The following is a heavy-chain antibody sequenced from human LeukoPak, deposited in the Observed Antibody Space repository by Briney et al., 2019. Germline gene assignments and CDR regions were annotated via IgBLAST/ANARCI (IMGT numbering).Heavy chain of an antibody. CDR2: ISYDGSNK. J-gene: IGHJ4*02. V-gene: IGHV3-30*04. Sequence: PGRSLRLSCAASGFTFSSYAMHWVRQAPGKGLEWVAVISYDGSNKYYADSVKGRFTISRDNSKNTLYLQMNSLRAEDTAVYYCARDLRRLQLLDYWGQGTLVTVSS. CDR3: ARDLRRLQLLDY. CDR1: GFTFSSYA. D-gene: IGHD5-24*01.